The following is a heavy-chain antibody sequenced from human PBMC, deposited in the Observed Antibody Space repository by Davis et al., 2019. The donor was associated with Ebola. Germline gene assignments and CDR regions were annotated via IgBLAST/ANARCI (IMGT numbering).Heavy chain of an antibody. CDR1: GGSISSSSYY. D-gene: IGHD5-18*01. V-gene: IGHV4-39*07. Sequence: MPSETLSLTCTVSGGSISSSSYYWGWIRQPPGKGLEWIGTIYYSGSTYYNPSLQSRVTISVDTSKNQFSLKLSSVTAADTAVYYCARINPGRIQLWRRGVGYYGMDVWGQGTTVTVSS. CDR3: ARINPGRIQLWRRGVGYYGMDV. CDR2: IYYSGST. J-gene: IGHJ6*02.